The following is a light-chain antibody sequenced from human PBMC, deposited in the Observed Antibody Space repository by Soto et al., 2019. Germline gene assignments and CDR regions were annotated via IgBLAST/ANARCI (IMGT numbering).Light chain of an antibody. CDR1: SSDVGSYNL. Sequence: QSVLTQPASVSGSPGQSITISCTGTSSDVGSYNLVSWYQHHPGKAPKLMIYKGSKRPSGVSNRFSGSKSGNTASLTVSGLQAEDEADYYCCSYAGSRTVYVFGTGTKV. J-gene: IGLJ1*01. CDR3: CSYAGSRTVYV. CDR2: KGS. V-gene: IGLV2-23*01.